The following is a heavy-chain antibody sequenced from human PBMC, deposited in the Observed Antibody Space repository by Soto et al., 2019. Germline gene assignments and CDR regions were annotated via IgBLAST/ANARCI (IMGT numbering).Heavy chain of an antibody. CDR2: ISWDGGST. CDR3: AKDLMHYYDSSGYYYYYYGMDV. Sequence: GGSLRLSCAASGFTFDDYTMHWVRQAPGKXLEWVSLISWDGGSTYYADSVKGRFTISRDNSKNSLYLQMNSLRTEDTALYYCAKDLMHYYDSSGYYYYYYGMDVWGRGTTVTVSS. D-gene: IGHD3-22*01. J-gene: IGHJ6*02. CDR1: GFTFDDYT. V-gene: IGHV3-43*01.